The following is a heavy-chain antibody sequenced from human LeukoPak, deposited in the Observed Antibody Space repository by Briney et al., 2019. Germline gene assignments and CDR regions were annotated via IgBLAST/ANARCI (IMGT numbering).Heavy chain of an antibody. CDR2: ISAYNGNT. Sequence: EASVTVSCKASGYTFTSYGISWVRQAPGQGLEWMGWISAYNGNTNYAQKLQGRVTMTTDTSTSTAYMELRSLRSDDTAVYYCARVPYYDFWSGYLVDYWGQGTLVTVSS. V-gene: IGHV1-18*01. J-gene: IGHJ4*02. CDR1: GYTFTSYG. D-gene: IGHD3-3*01. CDR3: ARVPYYDFWSGYLVDY.